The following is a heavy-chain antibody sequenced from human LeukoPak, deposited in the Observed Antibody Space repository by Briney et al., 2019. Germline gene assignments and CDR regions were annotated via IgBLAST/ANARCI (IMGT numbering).Heavy chain of an antibody. CDR2: IRYDGSNK. CDR1: GFTFSSYG. Sequence: GGSLRLSWAASGFTFSSYGMHWVRQAPGKGLEWVAFIRYDGSNKYYADSVKGRFTISRDNSKNTLYLQMNSLRAEDTAVYYCAKESGIRAARPHFDYWGQGTLVTVSS. D-gene: IGHD6-6*01. V-gene: IGHV3-30*02. J-gene: IGHJ4*02. CDR3: AKESGIRAARPHFDY.